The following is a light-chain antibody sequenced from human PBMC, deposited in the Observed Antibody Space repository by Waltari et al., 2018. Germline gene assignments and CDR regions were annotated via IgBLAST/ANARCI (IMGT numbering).Light chain of an antibody. Sequence: DIVMTQSPDCLAVSLGERATINCKSSQSVLYSSNNKNYLAWYQQKPGQPPKRLIFWASTREAGVPDRFSGSGSGTDFTLTISSLQAEDVAVYYCQQYYSTPWTFGQGTKVEIK. J-gene: IGKJ1*01. CDR3: QQYYSTPWT. V-gene: IGKV4-1*01. CDR1: QSVLYSSNNKNY. CDR2: WAS.